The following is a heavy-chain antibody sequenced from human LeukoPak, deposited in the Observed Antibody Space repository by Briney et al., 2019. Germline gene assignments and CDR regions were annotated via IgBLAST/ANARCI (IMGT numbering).Heavy chain of an antibody. CDR2: IYYSGST. J-gene: IGHJ3*02. CDR3: AREGHYCASGSGAFDI. CDR1: GGSISSYY. V-gene: IGHV4-59*01. Sequence: PSETLSLTCTVSGGSISSYYWSWIRQPPGKGLEWIGYIYYSGSTNYNPSLKSRVTMSVDTSKNQFSLKLSSVTTADTAVYYCAREGHYCASGSGAFDIWGQGTMITVSS. D-gene: IGHD3-10*01.